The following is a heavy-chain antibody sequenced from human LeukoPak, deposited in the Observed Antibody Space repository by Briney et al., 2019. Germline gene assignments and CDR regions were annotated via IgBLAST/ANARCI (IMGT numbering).Heavy chain of an antibody. V-gene: IGHV1-69*04. J-gene: IGHJ3*02. CDR3: AREVITMIVVVITLGGAFDI. Sequence: ASVKVSCKASGGTFSSYAISWVRQAPGQGLEWMGRIIPIFGIANYAQKFQGRVTITADKSTSTAYMELSSLRSEDTAVYYCAREVITMIVVVITLGGAFDIWGQGTMVTVSS. D-gene: IGHD3-22*01. CDR2: IIPIFGIA. CDR1: GGTFSSYA.